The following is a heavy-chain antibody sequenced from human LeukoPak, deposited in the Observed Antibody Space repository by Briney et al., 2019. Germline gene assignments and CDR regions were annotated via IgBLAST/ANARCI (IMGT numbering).Heavy chain of an antibody. Sequence: PGGSLRLSCAASGFTFSSYEMNWVRQATGEGLEWVSYISSSGSTIYYADSVKGRFTISRDNAKNSLYLQMNSLRAEHTAVYYCARDHEDHDYYYYMDVWGKGTTVIASS. J-gene: IGHJ6*03. CDR2: ISSSGSTI. CDR1: GFTFSSYE. CDR3: ARDHEDHDYYYYMDV. V-gene: IGHV3-48*03.